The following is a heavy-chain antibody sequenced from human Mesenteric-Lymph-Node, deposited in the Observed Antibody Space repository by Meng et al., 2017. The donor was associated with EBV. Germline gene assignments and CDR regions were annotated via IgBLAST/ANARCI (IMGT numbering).Heavy chain of an antibody. Sequence: EVQLVGCGGGRVKPGGSLGLSCAASGFTFSSYTLNWVRQAPGKGLEWVSSISGGPNYIYYADSVKGRFTISRDNAKNSLYLQMNSLRAEDTAVYYCARDQGGYWGQGTLVTVSS. CDR2: ISGGPNYI. V-gene: IGHV3-21*01. CDR1: GFTFSSYT. J-gene: IGHJ4*02. CDR3: ARDQGGY.